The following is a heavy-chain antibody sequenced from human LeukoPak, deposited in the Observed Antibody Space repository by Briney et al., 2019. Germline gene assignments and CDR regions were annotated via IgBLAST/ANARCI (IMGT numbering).Heavy chain of an antibody. V-gene: IGHV3-11*01. CDR3: ARLVTVAGRYYFDY. J-gene: IGHJ4*02. CDR1: GFTFSDYY. D-gene: IGHD6-19*01. CDR2: ISSSGSTI. Sequence: PGGSLRLSCAASGFTFSDYYMSWIRQAPGKGLEWVSYISSSGSTIYYADSVKGRFTISRDNTKNSLYLQMNSLRAEDTAVYYCARLVTVAGRYYFDYWGQGTLVTISS.